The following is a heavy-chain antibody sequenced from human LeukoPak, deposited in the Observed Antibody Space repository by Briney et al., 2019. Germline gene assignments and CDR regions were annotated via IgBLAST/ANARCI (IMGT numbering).Heavy chain of an antibody. CDR1: GVTFEDYA. V-gene: IGHV3-9*01. Sequence: PGGSPRLSCAASGVTFEDYAMHWGPHAPGQSLEWVSGISWNSGSIGYADSVKGRFTISRDNANTSLYLQMNSLRAEDTALYYCAATSRMGYFDYWGQGTLVTVSS. CDR3: AATSRMGYFDY. CDR2: ISWNSGSI. J-gene: IGHJ4*02. D-gene: IGHD2-8*01.